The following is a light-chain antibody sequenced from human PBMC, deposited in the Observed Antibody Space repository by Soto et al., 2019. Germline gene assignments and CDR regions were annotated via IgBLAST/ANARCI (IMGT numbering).Light chain of an antibody. J-gene: IGLJ1*01. CDR2: GVS. V-gene: IGLV2-14*01. CDR1: SSDVGAYNY. Sequence: QSALTRAASVSGSPGQSITISCTGTSSDVGAYNYVSWYQQHPGEAPKLMIFGVSNRPSGVSNRFSGSKSGNTASLTISGLQAEDEADYYCSSFSSSSTRYLLGTGTKVTVL. CDR3: SSFSSSSTRYL.